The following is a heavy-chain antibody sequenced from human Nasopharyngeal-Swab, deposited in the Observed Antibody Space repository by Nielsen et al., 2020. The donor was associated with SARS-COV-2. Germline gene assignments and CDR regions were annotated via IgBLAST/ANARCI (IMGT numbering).Heavy chain of an antibody. J-gene: IGHJ6*03. CDR2: IKQDGSEK. D-gene: IGHD6-19*01. V-gene: IGHV3-7*05. Sequence: VRQAPGKGLEWVANIKQDGSEKYYVDSVKGRFTISRDNAKNSLYLQMNSLRAEDTAVYYCARDSPYSSGWSYYYYYYYMDVWGKGTTVTVSS. CDR3: ARDSPYSSGWSYYYYYYYMDV.